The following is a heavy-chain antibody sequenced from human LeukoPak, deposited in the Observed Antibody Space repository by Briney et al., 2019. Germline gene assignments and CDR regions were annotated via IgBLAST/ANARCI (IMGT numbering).Heavy chain of an antibody. CDR3: AKALTSYYNYMDV. V-gene: IGHV3-23*01. Sequence: GGSLRLSCAASGFTFSSYAMSWVRQAPGKGLEWVSDISGSGSSTYYADSVKGRFTISRDTSKDTLYLQTNSLRAEDTAVYYCAKALTSYYNYMDVWGKGTTVTVSS. CDR1: GFTFSSYA. CDR2: ISGSGSST. J-gene: IGHJ6*03.